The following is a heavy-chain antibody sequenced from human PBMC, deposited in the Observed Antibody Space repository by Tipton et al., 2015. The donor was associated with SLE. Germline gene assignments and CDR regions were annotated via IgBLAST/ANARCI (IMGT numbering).Heavy chain of an antibody. V-gene: IGHV4-4*02. CDR2: IYHSGST. CDR3: ARRAAAGYFDY. J-gene: IGHJ4*02. D-gene: IGHD6-13*01. CDR1: GGSISSSNW. Sequence: TLSLTCTVSGGSISSSNWWSWVRQPPGKGLEWIGEIYHSGSTNYNPSLKSRVTISVDTSKNQFSLKLSSVTAADTAVYYCARRAAAGYFDYWGQGTLVTVSS.